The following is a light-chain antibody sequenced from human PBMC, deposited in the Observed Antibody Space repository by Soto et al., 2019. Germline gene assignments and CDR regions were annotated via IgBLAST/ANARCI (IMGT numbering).Light chain of an antibody. CDR1: QSVSSSY. CDR2: GAS. V-gene: IGKV3-20*01. CDR3: QQYGSWT. J-gene: IGKJ1*01. Sequence: EIVLKQSPGTLSLSPGERATLSCRASQSVSSSYSAWYQQKPGQAPRLLIYGASSRATGIPDRFSGSGSGTDFTLSVSRLEPEDFAGYYCQQYGSWTFGQGTKVEIK.